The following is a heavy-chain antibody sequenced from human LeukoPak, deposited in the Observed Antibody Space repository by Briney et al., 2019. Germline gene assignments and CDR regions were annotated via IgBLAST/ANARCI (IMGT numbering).Heavy chain of an antibody. D-gene: IGHD3-10*01. V-gene: IGHV1-2*02. J-gene: IGHJ5*02. CDR3: ARVNQGEWFDP. CDR1: GYTFTSYD. CDR2: INPNSGDT. Sequence: ASVKVSCKASGYTFTSYDINWVRQATGQGLEWMGWINPNSGDTYYLQKFRGRVTMTRASSISTAYMEVTSLTSDDTAMYYCARVNQGEWFDPWGQGTLVTVSS.